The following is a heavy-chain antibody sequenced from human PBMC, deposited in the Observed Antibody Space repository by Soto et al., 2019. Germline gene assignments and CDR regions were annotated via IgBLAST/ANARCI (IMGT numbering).Heavy chain of an antibody. CDR1: GVSISSYY. CDR3: ARGRGGYFDR. Sequence: QVQLQESGPGLVKPSETLSLTCTVSGVSISSYYWSWIRQPPGKGLEWIGYIYYSGSTNYNPSLKSRVTISVDTSKNQFSRKLSSVTAADTAVYYCARGRGGYFDRWGRGTLVTVSS. V-gene: IGHV4-59*01. J-gene: IGHJ2*01. CDR2: IYYSGST.